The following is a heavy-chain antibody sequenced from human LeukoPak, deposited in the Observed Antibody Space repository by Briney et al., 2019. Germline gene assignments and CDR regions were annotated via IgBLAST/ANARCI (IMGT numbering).Heavy chain of an antibody. V-gene: IGHV4-4*07. D-gene: IGHD2-8*01. CDR3: AREHFLIRSLDV. CDR2: IYTSGST. CDR1: GGSISSYY. J-gene: IGHJ6*04. Sequence: SETLSLTCTVSGGSISSYYWSWIRQPAGKGLEWIGRIYTSGSTNYNPSLKCRVTMSVDTSKNQFSLKLSSVTAADTAVYYCAREHFLIRSLDVWGKGTTVTVSS.